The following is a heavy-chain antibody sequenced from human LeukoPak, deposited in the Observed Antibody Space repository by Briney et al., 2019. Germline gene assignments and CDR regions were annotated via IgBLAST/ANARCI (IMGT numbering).Heavy chain of an antibody. D-gene: IGHD6-19*01. CDR1: GFTFSSYG. Sequence: GRSLRLSCAASGFTFSSYGMHWVRQAPGKGLEWVAVISYDGSNKYYADSVKGRFTISRDNSKDTLFLQMNSLRADDTALYYCARDLSSGWLGDYWGQGTLVTFSS. CDR3: ARDLSSGWLGDY. J-gene: IGHJ4*02. V-gene: IGHV3-30*03. CDR2: ISYDGSNK.